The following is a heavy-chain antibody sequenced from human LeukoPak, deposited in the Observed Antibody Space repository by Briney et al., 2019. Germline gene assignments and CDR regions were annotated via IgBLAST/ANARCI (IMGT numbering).Heavy chain of an antibody. CDR1: GFTFSSHG. CDR3: AKDSLYGSNMDV. CDR2: ISKTSNTR. D-gene: IGHD3-10*01. V-gene: IGHV3-48*01. J-gene: IGHJ6*03. Sequence: GGSLRLSCAASGFTFSSHGMNWVRQTPGKGLEWVSYISKTSNTRDYADSVKGRFTISRDNSKNTLYLQMNSLRAEDTAVYYCAKDSLYGSNMDVWGKGTTVTISS.